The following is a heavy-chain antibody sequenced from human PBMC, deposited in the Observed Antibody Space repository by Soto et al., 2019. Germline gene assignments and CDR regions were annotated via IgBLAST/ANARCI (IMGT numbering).Heavy chain of an antibody. D-gene: IGHD3-3*01. CDR3: AGSTIFVGMDV. CDR1: GGSISSGDYY. CDR2: IYYSGST. V-gene: IGHV4-30-4*01. Sequence: SETLSLTCTVSGGSISSGDYYWRWIRQPPGKGLEWIGYIYYSGSTYDNPSLRSRVTISVDTSKNQFSLKLSSVTAADTAVYYCAGSTIFVGMDVWGQGTTVTVS. J-gene: IGHJ6*02.